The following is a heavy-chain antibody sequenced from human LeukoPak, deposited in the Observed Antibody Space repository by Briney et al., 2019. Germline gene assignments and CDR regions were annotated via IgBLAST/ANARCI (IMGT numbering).Heavy chain of an antibody. D-gene: IGHD3-10*01. J-gene: IGHJ5*02. Sequence: SETLSLTCTVSGGSISRSNDYWGWIRQSPGKGLEWIGSIYSNGNTYYNPSLKSRFIISVDTSTNQFSLKLTPVTAADTSVYYCARHSPPRSGSGSYRKNWFDPWGQGTLVTVSS. CDR1: GGSISRSNDY. V-gene: IGHV4-39*01. CDR2: IYSNGNT. CDR3: ARHSPPRSGSGSYRKNWFDP.